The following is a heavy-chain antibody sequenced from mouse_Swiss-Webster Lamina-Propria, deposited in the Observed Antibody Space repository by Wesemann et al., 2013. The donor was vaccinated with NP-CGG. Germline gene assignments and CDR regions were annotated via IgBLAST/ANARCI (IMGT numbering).Heavy chain of an antibody. V-gene: IGHV1S137*01. CDR1: GYTFTDYA. CDR3: ARSLYYGNYNV. Sequence: QVQLQQSGAELVRPGVSVKISCKGSGYTFTDYAMHWVKQSHAKSLEWIGVISTYYGDASYNQKFKGKATMTVDKSSSTAYMELARLTSEDSAIYYCARSLYYGNYNVWGAGTTVTVSS. D-gene: IGHD2-1*01. CDR2: ISTYYGDA. J-gene: IGHJ1*01.